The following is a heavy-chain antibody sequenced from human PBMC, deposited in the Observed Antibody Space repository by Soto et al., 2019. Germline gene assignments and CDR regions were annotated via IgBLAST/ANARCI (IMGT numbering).Heavy chain of an antibody. CDR2: IYYSGST. V-gene: IGHV4-59*01. D-gene: IGHD1-26*01. CDR3: ARTTPESRYSGSYYAPPSPAWFDP. J-gene: IGHJ5*02. Sequence: QVQLQESGPGLVKPSETLSLTCTVSGGSISSYYWSWIRQPPGTGLEWIGYIYYSGSTNYNPSLKSRVTISVETSKNQFSRKLSSVNAADRAVYYCARTTPESRYSGSYYAPPSPAWFDPWGQGTLVTVSS. CDR1: GGSISSYY.